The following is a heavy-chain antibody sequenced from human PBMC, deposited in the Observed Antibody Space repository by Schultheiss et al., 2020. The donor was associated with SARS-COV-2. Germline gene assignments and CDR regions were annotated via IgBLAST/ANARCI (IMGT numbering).Heavy chain of an antibody. CDR1: GFSFSDNG. Sequence: GGSLRLSCAASGFSFSDNGMSWVRQAPGKGLEWVSAISGSGGSTYYADSVKGRFTISRDNSKNTLYLQMNSLRAEDTAVYYCARGHETEYDILTGVYDFWGQGTLVTVSS. D-gene: IGHD3-9*01. V-gene: IGHV3-23*01. J-gene: IGHJ4*02. CDR2: ISGSGGST. CDR3: ARGHETEYDILTGVYDF.